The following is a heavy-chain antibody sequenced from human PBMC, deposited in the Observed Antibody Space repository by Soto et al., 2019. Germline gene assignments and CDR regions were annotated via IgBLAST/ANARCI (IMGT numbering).Heavy chain of an antibody. CDR1: GFTFSIYG. V-gene: IGHV3-33*01. Sequence: QVQLVESGGGVVQPGRSLRLSCAASGFTFSIYGMHWVRQAPGKGLEWVTIIWYDGSNKYYADSVKGRFTISRDNSKNRRYLQMNSLRAEGTAVYYCARAGRDYDILTGYSDVWGQGTTVTVSS. CDR2: IWYDGSNK. CDR3: ARAGRDYDILTGYSDV. D-gene: IGHD3-9*01. J-gene: IGHJ6*02.